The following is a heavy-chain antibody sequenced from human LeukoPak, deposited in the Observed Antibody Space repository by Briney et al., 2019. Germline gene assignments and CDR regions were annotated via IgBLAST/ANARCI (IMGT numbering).Heavy chain of an antibody. CDR3: ARQGALVKGIDY. J-gene: IGHJ4*02. CDR2: INPNSGVT. D-gene: IGHD6-13*01. CDR1: GYTFTGYY. V-gene: IGHV1-2*02. Sequence: GASVKVSCKASGYTFTGYYIHWVRQAPGQGLEWMGWINPNSGVTNYAQKFQGRVTMTRDTSISTVYMELSRLRSDDTAVYYCARQGALVKGIDYWGQGTLVTVSS.